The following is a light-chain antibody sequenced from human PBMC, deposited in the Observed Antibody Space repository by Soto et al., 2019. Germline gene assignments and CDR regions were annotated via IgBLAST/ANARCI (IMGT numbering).Light chain of an antibody. CDR3: QQYGSSPLT. V-gene: IGKV3-20*01. CDR2: DTS. CDR1: QSVSSY. Sequence: EIVLTQSPGTLSLSVGERVTLSCRASQSVSSYLSWYQQTPGQAPRILIYDTSNRATGTPDRFSGSGSATDFTLTISRLEPEDVTVYYCQQYGSSPLTFGGGTTEQIK. J-gene: IGKJ4*01.